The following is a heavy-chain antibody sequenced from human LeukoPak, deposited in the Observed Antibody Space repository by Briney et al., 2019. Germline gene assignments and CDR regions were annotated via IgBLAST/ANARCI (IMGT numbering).Heavy chain of an antibody. CDR1: GFIVSSNY. J-gene: IGHJ3*02. V-gene: IGHV3-53*01. CDR2: IYSGGGT. D-gene: IGHD2-21*01. CDR3: AREYYGGRDHDAFDI. Sequence: GGSLRLSCAASGFIVSSNYMSWVRQAPGKGLEWVSVIYSGGGTYYADSVKGRFTISRDNSKNTLYLQMNSLRAEDTAVHYCAREYYGGRDHDAFDIWGQGTMVTVSS.